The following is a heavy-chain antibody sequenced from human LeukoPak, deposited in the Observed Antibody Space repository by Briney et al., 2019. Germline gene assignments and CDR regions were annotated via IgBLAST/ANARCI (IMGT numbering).Heavy chain of an antibody. Sequence: GGSLTLSCSSSGFTFSSYAMSWVRQAPGKGLEWVSPISGICGSTYYADSVKGRVTISRDNSKNTLYLQMNGLRAEDPAVYYCAKDRSSSTMTVRAWYWGQGTLVTVSS. V-gene: IGHV3-23*01. CDR2: ISGICGST. D-gene: IGHD3-22*01. CDR3: AKDRSSSTMTVRAWY. CDR1: GFTFSSYA. J-gene: IGHJ4*02.